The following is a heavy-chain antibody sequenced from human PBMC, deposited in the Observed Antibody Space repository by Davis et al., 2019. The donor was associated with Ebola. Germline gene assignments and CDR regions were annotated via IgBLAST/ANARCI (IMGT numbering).Heavy chain of an antibody. J-gene: IGHJ4*02. CDR2: IKQDGSEK. Sequence: GGSLRLSCAASGFTFSSYAMSWVRQAPGKGLEWVANIKQDGSEKYYVDSVKGRFTISRDDAKKSLYLQMDSLRAEDTAVYYCAQQLGDYGGNALRYWGQGTLVTVSS. CDR1: GFTFSSYA. D-gene: IGHD4-23*01. CDR3: AQQLGDYGGNALRY. V-gene: IGHV3-7*01.